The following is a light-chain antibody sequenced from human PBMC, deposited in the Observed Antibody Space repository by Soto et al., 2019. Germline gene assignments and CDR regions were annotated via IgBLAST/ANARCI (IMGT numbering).Light chain of an antibody. V-gene: IGKV1-12*01. CDR1: QAIANW. J-gene: IGKJ1*01. Sequence: DIQMTQSPSSVSASVGDRVTITCRASQAIANWLVWYQQKPGKAPNLLIYGASSLQSGVPPRFSGSGSGTDFILTINSLQPEDFATYYCQQANSFPRTFGQGTKVEVK. CDR3: QQANSFPRT. CDR2: GAS.